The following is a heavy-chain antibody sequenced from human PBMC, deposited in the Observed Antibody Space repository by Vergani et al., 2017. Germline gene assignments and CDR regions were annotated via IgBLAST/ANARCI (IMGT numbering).Heavy chain of an antibody. CDR2: ISYDGSNK. V-gene: IGHV3-30*03. CDR3: ARSVYSSSWDDELDWFDP. D-gene: IGHD6-13*01. CDR1: GFTFSSYG. J-gene: IGHJ5*02. Sequence: QVQLVESGGGVVQPGRSLRLSCAASGFTFSSYGMHWVRQAPGKGLEWVAVISYDGSNKYYADSVKGRFTISRDNSKNTLYLQMNSLRAEDTAVYYCARSVYSSSWDDELDWFDPWGQGTLVTVSS.